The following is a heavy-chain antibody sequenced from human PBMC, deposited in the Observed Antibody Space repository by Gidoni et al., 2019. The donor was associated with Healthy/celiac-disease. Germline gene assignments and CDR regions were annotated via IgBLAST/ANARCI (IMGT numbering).Heavy chain of an antibody. CDR3: AHTVKQWLVPDKNWFDP. Sequence: QITLKESVPTLVKPTQTLTLTCTFSGFSLSTSRVGVGWVRQPPGNALEWLAHIYWNDDKRYSPSLKSRLTNTKENSKNQMVLTKDNMDPVDTAKYYCAHTVKQWLVPDKNWFDPWGQGTLVTVSS. V-gene: IGHV2-5*01. D-gene: IGHD6-19*01. J-gene: IGHJ5*02. CDR1: GFSLSTSRVG. CDR2: IYWNDDK.